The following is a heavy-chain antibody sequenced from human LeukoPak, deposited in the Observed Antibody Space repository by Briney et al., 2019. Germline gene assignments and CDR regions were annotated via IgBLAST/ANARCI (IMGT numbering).Heavy chain of an antibody. V-gene: IGHV4-30-4*08. CDR2: IYYSGST. CDR1: GGSISSGDYY. J-gene: IGHJ4*02. D-gene: IGHD3-3*01. Sequence: SETLSLTCTVSGGSISSGDYYWSWIRQPPGKGLEWIGYIYYSGSTYYNPSLKSRVTISVDTSKNQISLILSSVTAADTAIYYCARLGRSGRPAYYFDYWAREPWSPSPQ. CDR3: ARLGRSGRPAYYFDY.